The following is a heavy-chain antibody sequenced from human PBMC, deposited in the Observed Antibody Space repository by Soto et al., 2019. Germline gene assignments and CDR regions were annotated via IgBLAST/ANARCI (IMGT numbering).Heavy chain of an antibody. D-gene: IGHD4-17*01. CDR1: GVSISSSTYY. Sequence: SETLSLTCSVSGVSISSSTYYWGWVRQPPGKGLEWIGSIYYSGTAHYTPSLKSRLTISVDTSKNQFSLNLSAVTAADTTVYYCARRATTVTYDAFDIWGQGTMVTVSS. CDR2: IYYSGTA. J-gene: IGHJ3*02. V-gene: IGHV4-39*01. CDR3: ARRATTVTYDAFDI.